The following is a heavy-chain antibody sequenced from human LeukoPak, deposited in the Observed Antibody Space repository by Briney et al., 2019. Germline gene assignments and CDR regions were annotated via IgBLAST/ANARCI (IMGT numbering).Heavy chain of an antibody. CDR2: IYTSGST. V-gene: IGHV4-61*02. CDR1: GGSINSGNYY. Sequence: SETLSLTCTVSGGSINSGNYYWSWIRQPAGKGLEWIGRIYTSGSTNYNPSLKSRVTISVDTSKNQFSLKLTSVTAADTAVYYCARVGMTTVTTRSGLYYYHYMDVWGKGTTVTISS. J-gene: IGHJ6*03. CDR3: ARVGMTTVTTRSGLYYYHYMDV. D-gene: IGHD4-17*01.